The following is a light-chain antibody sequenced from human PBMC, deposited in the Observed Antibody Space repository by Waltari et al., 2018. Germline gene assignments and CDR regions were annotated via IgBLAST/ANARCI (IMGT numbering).Light chain of an antibody. CDR2: QAS. CDR3: QQYNSYPWT. J-gene: IGKJ1*01. V-gene: IGKV1-5*03. Sequence: DIQMTQSPSTLSASVGDRVTMTCRASQSINSWLAWYQQKPGKAPKVLIYQASSLKSGVSSRFSGSGSGAEFTLTISSLQPDDFATYYCQQYNSYPWTFGQGTKVEIK. CDR1: QSINSW.